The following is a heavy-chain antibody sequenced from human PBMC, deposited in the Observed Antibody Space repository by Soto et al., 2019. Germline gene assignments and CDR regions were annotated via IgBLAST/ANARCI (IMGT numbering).Heavy chain of an antibody. J-gene: IGHJ6*02. CDR2: ISGSGGST. CDR1: GFIFSSYA. V-gene: IGHV3-23*01. Sequence: GGSLRLSCAASGFIFSSYAMSWVRQAPGKGLEWVSAISGSGGSTYYADSVKGRFTISRDNAKNSLYLQMNSLRAEDTAVYYCARDRYSYYDFWSGSLPYYYYGMDVWGQGTTVTVSS. CDR3: ARDRYSYYDFWSGSLPYYYYGMDV. D-gene: IGHD3-3*01.